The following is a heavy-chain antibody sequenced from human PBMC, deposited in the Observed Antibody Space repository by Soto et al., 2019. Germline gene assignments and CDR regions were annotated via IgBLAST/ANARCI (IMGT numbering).Heavy chain of an antibody. CDR3: ARGFDRYDPWSGYFGEGLSLPYGMDV. J-gene: IGHJ6*02. D-gene: IGHD3-3*01. CDR2: IRYSGST. V-gene: IGHV4-31*03. Sequence: SETLSLTCTVSGASISSDSYYWIWIRQYPEKGLEWIGYIRYSGSTFFNPSLKSRITMSINTSKNQFSLKLTSMTAADTAMYYCARGFDRYDPWSGYFGEGLSLPYGMDVWGQGNTVTVSS. CDR1: GASISSDSYY.